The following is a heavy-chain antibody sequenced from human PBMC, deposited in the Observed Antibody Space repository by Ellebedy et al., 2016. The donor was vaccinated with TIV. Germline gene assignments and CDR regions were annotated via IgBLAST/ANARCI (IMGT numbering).Heavy chain of an antibody. CDR3: AIRMGRGVKGKFPLDV. CDR2: IYPGDSDT. D-gene: IGHD3-10*01. CDR1: GYMFSTYW. J-gene: IGHJ6*02. Sequence: GESLKISCEGSGYMFSTYWIAWVRQMPGKGLEWMGIIYPGDSDTTYSPSFRGQVTMSVDKSINTVYLQWNSLKASDTAMYYCAIRMGRGVKGKFPLDVWGQGTTVIVSS. V-gene: IGHV5-51*01.